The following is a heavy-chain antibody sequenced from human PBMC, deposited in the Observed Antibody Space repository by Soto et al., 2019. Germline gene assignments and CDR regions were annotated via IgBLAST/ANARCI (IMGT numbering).Heavy chain of an antibody. Sequence: ASVKVSCKASGYTFSDFDINWLRQASGQGPEWMGWMNAKSGDTFFAQRFQGKFNMTWDTSLSTAYMEVGSLTSDDTAMYYCARGNPFNYAGFDVWGQATTVTVSS. CDR1: GYTFSDFD. CDR3: ARGNPFNYAGFDV. D-gene: IGHD3-16*01. V-gene: IGHV1-8*01. J-gene: IGHJ6*02. CDR2: MNAKSGDT.